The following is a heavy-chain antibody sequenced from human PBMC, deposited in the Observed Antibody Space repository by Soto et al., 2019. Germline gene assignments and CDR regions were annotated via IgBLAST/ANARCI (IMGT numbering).Heavy chain of an antibody. CDR2: VYYDGHT. J-gene: IGHJ4*02. V-gene: IGHV4-59*01. CDR1: GGSINNNF. CDR3: ARDLFGGYCHDY. D-gene: IGHD5-12*01. Sequence: WETLSLTCTVSGGSINNNFWGWIRQPPGKGLEWIGYVYYDGHTDYNPSLESRVTIAVDTSKNQFSLRLTSVTAADTAVYYCARDLFGGYCHDYWGQGALVTVSS.